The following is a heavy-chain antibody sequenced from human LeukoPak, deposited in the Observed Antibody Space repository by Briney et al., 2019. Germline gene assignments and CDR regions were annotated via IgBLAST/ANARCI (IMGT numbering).Heavy chain of an antibody. Sequence: PGGSLRLSCAASGFTFSSYWMSWVRQAPGKGLEWVANIKQEGSERYYVDSVKGRFTISRDNAKNSLYLQMNSLRAEDTAVYYCARRQYSSSWLYYYYGMDVWGKGTTVTVSS. CDR2: IKQEGSER. CDR1: GFTFSSYW. J-gene: IGHJ6*04. V-gene: IGHV3-7*03. CDR3: ARRQYSSSWLYYYYGMDV. D-gene: IGHD6-13*01.